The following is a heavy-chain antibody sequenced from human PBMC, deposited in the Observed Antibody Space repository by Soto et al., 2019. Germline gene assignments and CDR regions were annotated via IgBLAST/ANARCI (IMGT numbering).Heavy chain of an antibody. J-gene: IGHJ4*02. V-gene: IGHV3-15*01. CDR2: IKSKTDGGTT. D-gene: IGHD6-13*01. CDR1: GFTLSNAW. Sequence: PGGSLRLSCAASGFTLSNAWMSWVRQAPGKGLEWVGRIKSKTDGGTTDYAAPVKGRFTISRDDSKNTLYLQMNSLKTEDTAVYYCTTGFFPYSSPDWGQGTLVTVSS. CDR3: TTGFFPYSSPD.